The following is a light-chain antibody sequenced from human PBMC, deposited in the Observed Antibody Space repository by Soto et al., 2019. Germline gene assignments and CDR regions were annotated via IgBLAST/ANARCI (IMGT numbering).Light chain of an antibody. Sequence: EIVLTQSPGTLSLSPGERATLSCRASRSVSSSYLAWYQQKPGQAPRLLIYGASSRATGIPARFSGSGSGTDFTLTISRLEPEDFAVYYCQQYGSSPLTFGGGTKVDIK. V-gene: IGKV3-20*01. J-gene: IGKJ4*01. CDR2: GAS. CDR1: RSVSSSY. CDR3: QQYGSSPLT.